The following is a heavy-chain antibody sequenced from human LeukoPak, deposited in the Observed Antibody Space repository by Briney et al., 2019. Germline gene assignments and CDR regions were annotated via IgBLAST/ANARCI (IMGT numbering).Heavy chain of an antibody. V-gene: IGHV1-8*01. J-gene: IGHJ4*02. Sequence: ASVKVSCKASGYTFTSYDINWVRQATGQGLEWMGWMNPNSGNTGYAQKFQGRVTMTRNTSISTAYMELSSLRSEVTAVYYCARSGYGGNSFDYWGQGTLVTVSS. CDR2: MNPNSGNT. CDR1: GYTFTSYD. CDR3: ARSGYGGNSFDY. D-gene: IGHD4-23*01.